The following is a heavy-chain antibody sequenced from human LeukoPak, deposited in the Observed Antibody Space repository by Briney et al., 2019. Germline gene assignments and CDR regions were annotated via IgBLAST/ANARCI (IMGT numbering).Heavy chain of an antibody. J-gene: IGHJ5*02. CDR2: INPNSGGT. CDR1: GYTFTGYY. V-gene: IGHV1-2*02. Sequence: ASVKVSCKASGYTFTGYYMHWVRQAPGQGLEWMGWINPNSGGTNYAQKFQGRVTMTRDTPISPAYMELSRLRSDDTAVYYCARDPGITVVTDNWFDPWGQGTLVTVSS. CDR3: ARDPGITVVTDNWFDP. D-gene: IGHD4-23*01.